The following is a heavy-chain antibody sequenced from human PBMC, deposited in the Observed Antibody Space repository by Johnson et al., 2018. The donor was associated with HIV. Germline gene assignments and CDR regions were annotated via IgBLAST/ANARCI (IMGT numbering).Heavy chain of an antibody. J-gene: IGHJ3*02. D-gene: IGHD4-11*01. V-gene: IGHV3-11*04. CDR3: ARPYSDYVYGAFDI. CDR2: ISSSGSTI. CDR1: GFTFSVYY. Sequence: QVQLLESGGGVVQPGRSLRLSCAASGFTFSVYYMSWIRQAPGKGLEWVSYISSSGSTIYYADSVKGRFTISRDNAKNTLYLQMNSLRAEDTAVYYCARPYSDYVYGAFDIWGPGTVVTVSS.